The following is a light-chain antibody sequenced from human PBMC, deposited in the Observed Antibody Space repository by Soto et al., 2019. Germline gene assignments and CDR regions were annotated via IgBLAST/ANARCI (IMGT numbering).Light chain of an antibody. J-gene: IGLJ2*01. CDR1: SSNIGSNT. CDR2: GNN. CDR3: AAWDDSLNGHLV. V-gene: IGLV1-44*01. Sequence: QSVLTQPPSASGTPGQRVTISCSGSSSNIGSNTVSWYQQLPGTAPKLLIYGNNQRPSAVPDRFSGSKSGTSASLAISGLQCEDEADYYCAAWDDSLNGHLVFGGGTKLTVL.